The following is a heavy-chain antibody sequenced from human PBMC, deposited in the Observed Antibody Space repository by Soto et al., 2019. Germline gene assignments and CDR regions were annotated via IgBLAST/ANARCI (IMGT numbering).Heavy chain of an antibody. D-gene: IGHD4-17*01. J-gene: IGHJ4*02. CDR3: ARDTDYAFDH. CDR1: GFTFDTYS. V-gene: IGHV3-48*01. Sequence: PGGSLRLSCVASGFTFDTYSMNWVRQAPGKGLEWISYIGGGRIAMTYADSVKGRFTISRDIARTSLYLQMNSLRAEDTAMYYCARDTDYAFDHWGQGILVTVSS. CDR2: IGGGRIAM.